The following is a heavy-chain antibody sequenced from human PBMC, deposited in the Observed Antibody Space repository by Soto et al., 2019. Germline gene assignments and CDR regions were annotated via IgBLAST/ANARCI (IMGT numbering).Heavy chain of an antibody. CDR1: GFTFSSYG. CDR2: ISYDGSNK. D-gene: IGHD2-15*01. Sequence: QVQLVESGGGVVQPGRSLRLSCAASGFTFSSYGMHWVRQAPGKGLEWVAVISYDGSNKYYADSVKGRFTVSRDNAQKSLYLQMNNLRVEDTAIYYCARAYSGRLPRRADYYYAMDVWGRGTTVTVSS. V-gene: IGHV3-30*03. J-gene: IGHJ6*02. CDR3: ARAYSGRLPRRADYYYAMDV.